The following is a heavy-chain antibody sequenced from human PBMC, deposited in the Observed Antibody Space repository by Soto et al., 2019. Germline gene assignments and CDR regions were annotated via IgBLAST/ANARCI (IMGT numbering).Heavy chain of an antibody. J-gene: IGHJ4*02. V-gene: IGHV1-18*04. CDR1: GYSFTSYW. CDR3: ARDNPPLGY. Sequence: GESLKISCKGSGYSFTSYWISWVRQAPGQGLEWMGWISAYNGNTNYAQKLQGRVTMTTDTSTSTAYMELRSLRSDDTAVYYCARDNPPLGYWGQGTQVTVSS. CDR2: ISAYNGNT.